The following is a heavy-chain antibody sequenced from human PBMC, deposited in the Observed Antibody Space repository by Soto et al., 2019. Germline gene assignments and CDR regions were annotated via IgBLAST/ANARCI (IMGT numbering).Heavy chain of an antibody. CDR2: ISYDGGDK. J-gene: IGHJ6*02. CDR3: AKDGMVSSSSFSGPSYVMDV. D-gene: IGHD6-6*01. CDR1: GFTFSSYT. Sequence: SGGSLRLSCAGSGFTFSSYTMHWVRQTPGRGLEWVADISYDGGDKYYADSVKGRFTISRDNSKNTLYLQMNSLRAEDTAVYYCAKDGMVSSSSFSGPSYVMDVSGQGTTVIVSS. V-gene: IGHV3-30-3*01.